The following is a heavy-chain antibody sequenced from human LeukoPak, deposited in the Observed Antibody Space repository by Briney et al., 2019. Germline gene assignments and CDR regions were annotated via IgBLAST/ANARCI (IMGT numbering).Heavy chain of an antibody. Sequence: SQTLSLTCAISGDSFSSNSAAWNWIRQSPSGGLEWLGRTYYRSKWYNDYAVSVKSRITINPDTSKNQFSLQLNSVTPEDTAVYYCARDSQSPSWYFLEGGWFDPWGQGTLVTVSS. V-gene: IGHV6-1*01. CDR2: TYYRSKWYN. CDR1: GDSFSSNSAA. D-gene: IGHD6-13*01. J-gene: IGHJ5*02. CDR3: ARDSQSPSWYFLEGGWFDP.